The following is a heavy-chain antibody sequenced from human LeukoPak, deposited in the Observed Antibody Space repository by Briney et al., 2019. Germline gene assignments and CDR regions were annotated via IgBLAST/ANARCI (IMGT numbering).Heavy chain of an antibody. CDR3: ARVYCGSGSYSGPSDF. D-gene: IGHD3-10*01. V-gene: IGHV3-21*06. Sequence: GGPLSLSCVASGFTFSTYTLNWVRQAPGKGLEWVSSISSSSSYKYDPDTMNGRFTISRDNAESSLDLQMNSLRLEDTAGDFCARVYCGSGSYSGPSDFWGQGTLVTVSS. CDR1: GFTFSTYT. CDR2: ISSSSSYK. J-gene: IGHJ4*02.